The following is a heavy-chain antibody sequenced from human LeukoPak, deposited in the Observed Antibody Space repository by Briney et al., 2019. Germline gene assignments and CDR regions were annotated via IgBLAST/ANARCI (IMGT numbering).Heavy chain of an antibody. D-gene: IGHD3-22*01. J-gene: IGHJ4*02. V-gene: IGHV1-69*13. CDR1: GGTFSSYA. Sequence: ASVKVSCKASGGTFSSYAISWVRQAPGQGLVWMGGIIPIFGTANYAQKFQGRVTITADESTSTAYMELSSLRSEDTAVYYCATDSSGYIIDYWGQGTLVTVSS. CDR2: IIPIFGTA. CDR3: ATDSSGYIIDY.